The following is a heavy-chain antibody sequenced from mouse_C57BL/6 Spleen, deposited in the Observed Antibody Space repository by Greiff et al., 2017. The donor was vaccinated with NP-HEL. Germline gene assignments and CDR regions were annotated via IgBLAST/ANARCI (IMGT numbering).Heavy chain of an antibody. CDR1: GYTFTSYW. V-gene: IGHV1-64*01. CDR3: ALTTVVATGVFDY. D-gene: IGHD1-1*01. Sequence: QVQLQQSGAELVKPGASVKLSCKASGYTFTSYWMHWVKQRPGQGLEWIGMIHPNSGSTNYNEKFKSKATLTVDKSSSTAYMQLSSLTSEDSAVYYCALTTVVATGVFDYWGQGTTLTVSS. J-gene: IGHJ2*01. CDR2: IHPNSGST.